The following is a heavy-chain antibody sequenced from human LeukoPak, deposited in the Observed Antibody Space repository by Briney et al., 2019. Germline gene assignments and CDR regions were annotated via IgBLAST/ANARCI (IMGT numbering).Heavy chain of an antibody. D-gene: IGHD3-3*01. CDR1: GYTFTSYG. Sequence: GASVKVSCKASGYTFTSYGISWVRQAPGQGLEWMGWISAYNGNTNYAQKLQGRVTMTTDTSTSTAYMELRSLRSDDTAVYYCARDTSTYYDFWSGYHNWFDPWGQGTLVTVSS. V-gene: IGHV1-18*01. CDR3: ARDTSTYYDFWSGYHNWFDP. CDR2: ISAYNGNT. J-gene: IGHJ5*02.